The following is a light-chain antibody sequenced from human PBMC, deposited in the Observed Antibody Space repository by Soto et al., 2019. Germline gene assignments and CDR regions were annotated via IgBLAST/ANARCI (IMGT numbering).Light chain of an antibody. CDR1: SSNIGAGHD. CDR3: QSYDSSLSGVI. J-gene: IGLJ2*01. Sequence: QSVLTQPPSVSGAPRQRVTISCTGSSSNIGAGHDVHWYQQLPGTAPKLLIYGNSNRPSGVPDRFSGSKSGPSASLAITGLQAEDEADYYCQSYDSSLSGVIFGGGTKLTVL. CDR2: GNS. V-gene: IGLV1-40*01.